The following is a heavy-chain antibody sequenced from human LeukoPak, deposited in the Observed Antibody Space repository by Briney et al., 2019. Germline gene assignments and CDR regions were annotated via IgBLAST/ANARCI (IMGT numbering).Heavy chain of an antibody. V-gene: IGHV3-43*01. Sequence: TGGSLRLSCSASGFTFADYSMHWVRQAPGKGLEWVSVINRNGGAIKYADSVKGRFIISRDNSKNSLYLQMNSLRTEDTAVYYCAKGSRSTSYYYFDYWGREPWSPSPQ. D-gene: IGHD2-2*01. CDR1: GFTFADYS. CDR3: AKGSRSTSYYYFDY. J-gene: IGHJ4*02. CDR2: INRNGGAI.